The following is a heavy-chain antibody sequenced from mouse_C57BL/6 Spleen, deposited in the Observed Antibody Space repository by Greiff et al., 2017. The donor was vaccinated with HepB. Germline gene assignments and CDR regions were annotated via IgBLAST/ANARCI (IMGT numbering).Heavy chain of an antibody. J-gene: IGHJ3*01. CDR3: ARPSYYDYDEWFAY. CDR2: INPSTGGT. Sequence: EVQLVESGPELVKPGASVKISCKASGYSFTGYYMNWVKQSPEKSLEWIGEINPSTGGTTYNQKFKAKATLTVDKSSSTAYMQLKSLTSEDSAVYYCARPSYYDYDEWFAYWGQGTLVTVSA. V-gene: IGHV1-42*01. CDR1: GYSFTGYY. D-gene: IGHD2-4*01.